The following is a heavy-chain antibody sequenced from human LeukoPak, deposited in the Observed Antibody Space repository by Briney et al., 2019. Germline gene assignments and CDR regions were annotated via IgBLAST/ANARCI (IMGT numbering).Heavy chain of an antibody. D-gene: IGHD2-2*01. Sequence: ASVKVSCKASGYTFFNYAISWVRQAPGQGLEWMGWISTYNANTNYAQKLQGRVTVTTDTSTSTAYMELRSLRSDDTAVYYCARAPARMPTDHFDYWGQGTLVTVSS. V-gene: IGHV1-18*01. CDR1: GYTFFNYA. J-gene: IGHJ4*02. CDR3: ARAPARMPTDHFDY. CDR2: ISTYNANT.